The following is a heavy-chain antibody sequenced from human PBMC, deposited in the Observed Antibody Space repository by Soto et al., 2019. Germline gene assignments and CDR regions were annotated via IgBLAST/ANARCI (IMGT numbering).Heavy chain of an antibody. D-gene: IGHD3-9*01. V-gene: IGHV4-4*02. CDR1: GGSISSSNW. J-gene: IGHJ4*02. CDR3: ARDGSYDILTGYYRRYGYFDY. CDR2: IYHSGST. Sequence: KASETLSLTCAVSGGSISSSNWWSWVRQPPGKGLEWIGEIYHSGSTNYNPSLKSRVTISVDKSKNQFSLKLSSVTAADTAVYYCARDGSYDILTGYYRRYGYFDYWGQGTLVTVSS.